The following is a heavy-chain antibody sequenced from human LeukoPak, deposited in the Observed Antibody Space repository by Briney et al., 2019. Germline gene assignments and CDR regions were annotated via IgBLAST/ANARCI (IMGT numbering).Heavy chain of an antibody. D-gene: IGHD4-17*01. V-gene: IGHV3-30-3*01. J-gene: IGHJ4*02. CDR1: GFTFSSYA. CDR2: ISYDGSNK. Sequence: GGSLRLSCAASGFTFSSYAMHWVRQAPGKGLEWVAVISYDGSNKHYADSVKGRFTISRDNSKNTLYLQMNSLRAEDTAVYYCARDQGENGDSPFDYWGQGTLVTVSS. CDR3: ARDQGENGDSPFDY.